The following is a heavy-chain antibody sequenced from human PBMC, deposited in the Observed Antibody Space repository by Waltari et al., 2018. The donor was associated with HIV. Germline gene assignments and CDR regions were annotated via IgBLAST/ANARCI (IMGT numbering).Heavy chain of an antibody. D-gene: IGHD3-10*01. CDR1: GGSFNDYS. CDR3: ARLTAVSGTGNLDY. CDR2: INHSGNI. V-gene: IGHV4-34*01. Sequence: QVQLQQWGAGLLKPSETLSLTCAVYGGSFNDYSWAWTRKLPGKGLEWIGDINHSGNINYNPSLKSRVTMSVDTSKNQFSLKLSSVSAAETAVYYCARLTAVSGTGNLDYWGQGTRVTVSA. J-gene: IGHJ4*02.